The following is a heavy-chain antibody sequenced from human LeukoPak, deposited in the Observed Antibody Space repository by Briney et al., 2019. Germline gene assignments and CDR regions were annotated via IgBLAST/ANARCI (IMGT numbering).Heavy chain of an antibody. CDR1: GFTVSSNY. J-gene: IGHJ6*02. V-gene: IGHV3-66*02. CDR3: ARPRIAAAGTNYYYGMDV. CDR2: IYSGGST. D-gene: IGHD6-13*01. Sequence: GGSLRLSCAASGFTVSSNYMSWVRQAPGKGLEWVSVIYSGGSTYYADSVKGRFTISRDNSKNTLYLQMNSLRAEDTAVYYCARPRIAAAGTNYYYGMDVWGQGTTVTASS.